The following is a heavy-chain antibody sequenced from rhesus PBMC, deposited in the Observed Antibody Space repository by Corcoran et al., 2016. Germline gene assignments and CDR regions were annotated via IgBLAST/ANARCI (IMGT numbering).Heavy chain of an antibody. Sequence: QVPLQESGPGLVKPSETLSVPCAVSGGSISSRYWSWLRQAPGKELEWIGYIDGRGSSTNYNPSLKSRVTLSVDTSKNQRSLKLSSVTTADTAVYYCARDVDAFDFWGQGLRVTVSS. CDR2: IDGRGSST. V-gene: IGHV4-169*02. CDR1: GGSISSRY. J-gene: IGHJ3*01. CDR3: ARDVDAFDF.